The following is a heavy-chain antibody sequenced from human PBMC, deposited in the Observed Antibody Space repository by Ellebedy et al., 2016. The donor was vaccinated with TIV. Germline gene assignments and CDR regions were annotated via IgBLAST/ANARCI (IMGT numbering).Heavy chain of an antibody. D-gene: IGHD7-27*01. V-gene: IGHV3-48*04. J-gene: IGHJ3*02. CDR3: ARDMAWGNERMNDAFDI. Sequence: GESLKISCAASGFTFSPYSMNWVRQAPGKGLEWVSYISGSSLTKFYADSVKGRFTISRDNAGSSLYLQMDSLRVEDTAVYYCARDMAWGNERMNDAFDIWGQGTMVTVSS. CDR2: ISGSSLTK. CDR1: GFTFSPYS.